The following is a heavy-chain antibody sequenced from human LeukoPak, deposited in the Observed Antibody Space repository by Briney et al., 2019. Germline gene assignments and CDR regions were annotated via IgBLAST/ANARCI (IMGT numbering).Heavy chain of an antibody. CDR2: ISAYNGNT. J-gene: IGHJ6*02. CDR1: GYTFTSYG. CDR3: ARVHYSNYGIYLVYYGMDV. V-gene: IGHV1-18*01. D-gene: IGHD4-11*01. Sequence: ASVKVSCKASGYTFTSYGISWVRQAPGQGLEWMGWISAYNGNTNYAQKLQGRVTMTTDTSTSTAYMELRSLRSDDTAVYYCARVHYSNYGIYLVYYGMDVWGQGTTVTVSS.